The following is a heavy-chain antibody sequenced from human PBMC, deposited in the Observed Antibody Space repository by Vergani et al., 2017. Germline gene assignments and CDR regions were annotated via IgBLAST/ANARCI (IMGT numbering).Heavy chain of an antibody. V-gene: IGHV3-30*02. Sequence: QVQLVESAGGVVQPGGSLRLSCAASGFTFSNFGMHWIRQAPGKGLEWLAYIVKDGINTRYRDALKGRFTVSRDNSKDILYLQMDSLRSEDTALYYCAKYLRDSTDGLPNSWGPGTIVIVAS. CDR2: IVKDGINT. D-gene: IGHD2-21*02. J-gene: IGHJ4*02. CDR1: GFTFSNFG. CDR3: AKYLRDSTDGLPNS.